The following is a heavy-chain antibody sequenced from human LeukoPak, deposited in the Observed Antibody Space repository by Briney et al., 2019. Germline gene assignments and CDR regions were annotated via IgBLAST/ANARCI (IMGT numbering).Heavy chain of an antibody. J-gene: IGHJ4*02. CDR1: GFTFDDYA. CDR3: AKAGPRLSWYFDY. D-gene: IGHD6-13*01. Sequence: GRSLRLSCAASGFTFDDYAMHWVRQAPGKGLEWVSGISWNSGSIGYADSVKGRFTISRDNAKNSLYLQMNSLRAGDMALYYCAKAGPRLSWYFDYWGQGTLVTVSS. V-gene: IGHV3-9*03. CDR2: ISWNSGSI.